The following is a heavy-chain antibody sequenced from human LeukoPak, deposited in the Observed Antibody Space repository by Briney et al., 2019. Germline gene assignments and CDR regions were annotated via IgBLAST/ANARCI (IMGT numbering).Heavy chain of an antibody. CDR2: IFNSKRT. Sequence: SETLSLTCSVSGGSISSSNYYWGWIRQPPGKGLEWLASIFNSKRTYYNPSLESRLTISADTSENQFSLRLTSVTAADAAVYYCATIRADYQPFDYWGQGTPVTVSS. D-gene: IGHD4-17*01. V-gene: IGHV4-39*01. J-gene: IGHJ4*02. CDR3: ATIRADYQPFDY. CDR1: GGSISSSNYY.